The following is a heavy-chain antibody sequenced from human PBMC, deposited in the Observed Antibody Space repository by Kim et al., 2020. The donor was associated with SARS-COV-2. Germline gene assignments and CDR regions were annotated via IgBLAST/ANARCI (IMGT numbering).Heavy chain of an antibody. CDR2: IIPIFGTA. Sequence: SVKVACKASGGTFSSYAMSWVRQAPGQGLEWMGGIIPIFGTANYAQKFQGRVTITADESTSTAYMELSSLRSEDTAVYYCARAHDYGDHWRGLYYYYGMDVWGQGTTVTVSS. J-gene: IGHJ6*02. D-gene: IGHD4-17*01. V-gene: IGHV1-69*13. CDR3: ARAHDYGDHWRGLYYYYGMDV. CDR1: GGTFSSYA.